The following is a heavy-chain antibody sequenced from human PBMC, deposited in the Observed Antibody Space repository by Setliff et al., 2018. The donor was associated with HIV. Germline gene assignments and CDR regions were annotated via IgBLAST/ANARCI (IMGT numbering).Heavy chain of an antibody. D-gene: IGHD1-26*01. V-gene: IGHV1-3*01. CDR1: GYTFTSYA. J-gene: IGHJ3*02. CDR3: ARLLSGSWARAFDI. Sequence: ASVKVSCKASGYTFTSYAMHWVRQAPGQRLEWMGWINAGNGNTKYAQKFQGRVTMTRNTSISTAYMELSSLRSEDTAVYYCARLLSGSWARAFDIWGQGTMVTVSS. CDR2: INAGNGNT.